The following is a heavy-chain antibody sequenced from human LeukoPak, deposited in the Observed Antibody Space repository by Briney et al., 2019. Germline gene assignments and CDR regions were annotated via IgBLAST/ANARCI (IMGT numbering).Heavy chain of an antibody. CDR2: ISSSGSTI. V-gene: IGHV3-11*01. J-gene: IGHJ6*03. CDR3: AGRYSGSLVSYYYYMDV. D-gene: IGHD1-26*01. CDR1: GFTFSDYY. Sequence: GGSLRLSCAASGFTFSDYYMSWIRQAPGKGLEWVSYISSSGSTIYYADSVKGRFTISRDNAKNSLYLQMNSLRAEDTAVYYCAGRYSGSLVSYYYYMDVWGKGTTVTVSS.